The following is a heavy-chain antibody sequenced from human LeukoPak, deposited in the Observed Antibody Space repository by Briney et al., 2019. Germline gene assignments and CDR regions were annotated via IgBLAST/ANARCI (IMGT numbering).Heavy chain of an antibody. V-gene: IGHV5-51*01. CDR2: IYPGDSDT. CDR3: ARDGPVPATADAFDI. CDR1: GYDFSTYW. J-gene: IGHJ3*02. Sequence: GESLKISCKGSGYDFSTYWIGWVRQMPGRGLEWMGIIYPGDSDTRNSPSLQGQVTISADKSISTVYLQWSSLRASDTAMYYCARDGPVPATADAFDIWGQGTMVTVSS. D-gene: IGHD2-2*01.